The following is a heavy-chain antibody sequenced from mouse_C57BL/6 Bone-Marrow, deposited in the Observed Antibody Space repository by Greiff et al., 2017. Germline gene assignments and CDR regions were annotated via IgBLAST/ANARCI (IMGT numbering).Heavy chain of an antibody. Sequence: SGPELVKPGASVKISCKASGYSFTGYYMNWVKQSPEKSLEWIGEINPSTGGTTYNQKFKAKATLTVDKSSSTAYMQLKSLTSEDSAVYYCARSPIYYDYGFYAMDYWGQGTSVTVSS. V-gene: IGHV1-42*01. CDR3: ARSPIYYDYGFYAMDY. J-gene: IGHJ4*01. CDR1: GYSFTGYY. CDR2: INPSTGGT. D-gene: IGHD2-4*01.